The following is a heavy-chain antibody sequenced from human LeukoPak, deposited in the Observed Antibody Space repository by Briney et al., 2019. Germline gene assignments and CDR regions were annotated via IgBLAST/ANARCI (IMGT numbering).Heavy chain of an antibody. J-gene: IGHJ4*02. Sequence: SETLSLTCTVSGGSISSYYWSWIRQPPGKGLEWIGYIYYSGSTNYNPSLKSRVTISVDTSKNQFSLKLSSVTAADTAVYYCARDRCSGGSCYHDYWGQGTLVTVSS. CDR1: GGSISSYY. V-gene: IGHV4-59*01. CDR2: IYYSGST. CDR3: ARDRCSGGSCYHDY. D-gene: IGHD2-15*01.